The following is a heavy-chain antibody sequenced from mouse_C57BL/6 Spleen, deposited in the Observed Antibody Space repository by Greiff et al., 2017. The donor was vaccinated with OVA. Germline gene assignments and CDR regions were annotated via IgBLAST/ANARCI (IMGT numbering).Heavy chain of an antibody. D-gene: IGHD2-12*01. CDR3: ARDDRFAY. CDR2: IYPGDGDT. J-gene: IGHJ3*01. V-gene: IGHV1-80*01. Sequence: VKLQQSGAELVKPGASVKISCKASGYAFSSYWMNWVKQRPGKGLEWIGQIYPGDGDTNYNGKFKGKGTLTADKSSRTAYMQRSRLNSEDSAVYFCARDDRFAYWGQGTLVTVSA. CDR1: GYAFSSYW.